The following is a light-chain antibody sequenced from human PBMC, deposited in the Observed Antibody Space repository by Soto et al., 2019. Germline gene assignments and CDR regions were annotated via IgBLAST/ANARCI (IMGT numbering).Light chain of an antibody. CDR2: KVS. V-gene: IGKV2-30*01. CDR1: QSLVYSDGNTY. CDR3: LQGVRFPLV. J-gene: IGKJ3*01. Sequence: DVVMTQSPLSLPVILGQPASISCRSSQSLVYSDGNTYLSWFQQRPGQSPRRLIFKVSKRDSGVLGRFSGCGSDTNVPVNISGVEAEDVGVCYWLQGVRFPLVFGPGTRVEI.